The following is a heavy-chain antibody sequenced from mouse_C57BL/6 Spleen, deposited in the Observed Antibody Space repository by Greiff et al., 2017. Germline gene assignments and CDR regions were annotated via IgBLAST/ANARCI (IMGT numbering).Heavy chain of an antibody. Sequence: QVQLQQSGAELVRPGASVTLSCKASGYPFTDYEMHWVKQTPVHGLEWIGAIDPETGGTAYNQKFKGKAILTADKSSTTAYMELSSLTSEDSAVYYCITTVGADGYFDVWGTGTTVTVSS. CDR2: IDPETGGT. J-gene: IGHJ1*03. CDR3: ITTVGADGYFDV. D-gene: IGHD1-1*01. V-gene: IGHV1-15*01. CDR1: GYPFTDYE.